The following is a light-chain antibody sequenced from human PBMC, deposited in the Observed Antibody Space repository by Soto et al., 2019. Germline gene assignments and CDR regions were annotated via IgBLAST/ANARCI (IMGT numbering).Light chain of an antibody. CDR2: GAS. CDR1: QSVSSN. CDR3: LHDYNYPYT. V-gene: IGKV3D-15*01. J-gene: IGKJ2*01. Sequence: ILMTQSPVTLSVSPGERANLSCRASQSVSSNLAWYQQKPGQAPSLLIYGASSRATGIPDRFSGSGSGTDLTLTISSLQPEDFATYYCLHDYNYPYTFGQGTKV.